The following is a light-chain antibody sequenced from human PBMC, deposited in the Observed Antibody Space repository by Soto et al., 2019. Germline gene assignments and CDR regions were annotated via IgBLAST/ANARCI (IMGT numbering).Light chain of an antibody. V-gene: IGKV3-20*01. J-gene: IGKJ1*01. CDR2: DAS. CDR3: QQYGGSPLWT. CDR1: QSVSGNY. Sequence: EIVLTQSPGTLSLSPGERATLSCRASQSVSGNYLAWYRQKPGQAPSLLIYDASSRATGIPDTFSGSGSGTDFTLTISRLEPEDFTLYYCQQYGGSPLWTCGQGTKVEIK.